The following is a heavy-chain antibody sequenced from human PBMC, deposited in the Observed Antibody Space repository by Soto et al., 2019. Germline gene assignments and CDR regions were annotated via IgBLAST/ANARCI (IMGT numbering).Heavy chain of an antibody. CDR1: GFTFSSYA. CDR3: AKVGDYDFWSGYSSYYYGMDV. V-gene: IGHV3-23*01. D-gene: IGHD3-3*01. J-gene: IGHJ6*02. CDR2: ISGSGGST. Sequence: EVQLSESGGGLVQPGGSLRLSCAASGFTFSSYAMSWVRQAPGKGLEWVSAISGSGGSTYYADSVKGRFTISRDNSKNTLYLQMNSLRAEDTAVYYCAKVGDYDFWSGYSSYYYGMDVWGQGTTVTVSS.